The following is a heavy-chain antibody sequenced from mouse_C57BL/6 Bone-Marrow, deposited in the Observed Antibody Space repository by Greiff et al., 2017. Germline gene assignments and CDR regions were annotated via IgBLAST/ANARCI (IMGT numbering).Heavy chain of an antibody. J-gene: IGHJ4*01. CDR2: IDPENGDT. D-gene: IGHD1-1*01. V-gene: IGHV14-4*01. CDR3: TIRDYCGSSPYYAMDY. CDR1: GFNIKDDY. Sequence: VQLQQSGAELVRPGASVKLSCTASGFNIKDDYMHWVKQRPEQGLEWIGWIDPENGDTEYASKFQGKATITADTSSNTAYLQLSSLTSEDTAVYYCTIRDYCGSSPYYAMDYWGQGTSVTVSS.